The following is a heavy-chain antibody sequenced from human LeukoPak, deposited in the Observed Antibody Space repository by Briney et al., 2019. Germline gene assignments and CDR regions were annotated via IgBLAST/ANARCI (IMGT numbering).Heavy chain of an antibody. D-gene: IGHD2/OR15-2a*01. CDR1: GGSISSYY. CDR3: ARGLTSMPPGGY. J-gene: IGHJ4*02. V-gene: IGHV4-34*01. CDR2: INHSGST. Sequence: SETLSLTCTVSGGSISSYYWSWIRQPPGKGLEWIGEINHSGSTNYNPSLKSRVTILVDTSKNQFSLKLSSVTAADTAVYYCARGLTSMPPGGYWGQGTLVTVSS.